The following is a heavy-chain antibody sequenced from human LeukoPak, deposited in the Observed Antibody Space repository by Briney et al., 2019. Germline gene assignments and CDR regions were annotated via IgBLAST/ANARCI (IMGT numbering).Heavy chain of an antibody. V-gene: IGHV3-66*01. CDR2: IYSGGST. D-gene: IGHD6-13*01. CDR1: GFTASSNY. Sequence: GGSLRLSCAASGFTASSNYMSWVRQAPGKRLEWVSVIYSGGSTYYADSVKGRFTISRDNSKNTLYLQMNSLRAEDTAVYYCARERSSWRDYYFDYWGQGTLVTVSS. J-gene: IGHJ4*02. CDR3: ARERSSWRDYYFDY.